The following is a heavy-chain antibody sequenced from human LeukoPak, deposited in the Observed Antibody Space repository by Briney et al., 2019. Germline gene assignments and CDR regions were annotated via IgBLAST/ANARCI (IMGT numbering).Heavy chain of an antibody. D-gene: IGHD5-18*01. Sequence: GGSLRLSCTASGFTFGDYAMSWVRQAPGKGLEWVGFIRSKAYGGTTEYAASVKGRFTISRDDSKSIAYLQMNSLKTEDTAVYYCTRDPRQLWNRGHYYYMDVWGKGTTVTVSS. CDR2: IRSKAYGGTT. J-gene: IGHJ6*03. V-gene: IGHV3-49*04. CDR1: GFTFGDYA. CDR3: TRDPRQLWNRGHYYYMDV.